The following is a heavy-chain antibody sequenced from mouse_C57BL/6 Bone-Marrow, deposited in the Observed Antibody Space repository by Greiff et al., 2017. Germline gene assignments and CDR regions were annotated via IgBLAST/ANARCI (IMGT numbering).Heavy chain of an antibody. CDR3: ARQYGYDECWFAY. CDR2: ISSGGSYT. CDR1: GFTFSNYG. J-gene: IGHJ3*01. Sequence: EVQLVESGGDLVKPGGSLKLSCAASGFTFSNYGMSWVRQTPDKRLEWVATISSGGSYTYYTDSVKGRFTISRDNAKNTLYLQMSSLKSEDTAMYYCARQYGYDECWFAYWGHGVLVTVSA. D-gene: IGHD2-2*01. V-gene: IGHV5-6*01.